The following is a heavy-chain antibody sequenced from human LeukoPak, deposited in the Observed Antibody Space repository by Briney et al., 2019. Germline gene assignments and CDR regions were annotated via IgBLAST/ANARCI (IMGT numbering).Heavy chain of an antibody. Sequence: QPGGSLRLSCAASGFSFSSYGMPWVRQAPGKGLEWVALIWYDGSNKYYADSVKGRFTVSRDNSKNTLYLQMNSLRAEDTAVYYCARASSWYDYWGQGTLVTVSS. V-gene: IGHV3-33*01. CDR1: GFSFSSYG. CDR2: IWYDGSNK. CDR3: ARASSWYDY. D-gene: IGHD6-13*01. J-gene: IGHJ4*02.